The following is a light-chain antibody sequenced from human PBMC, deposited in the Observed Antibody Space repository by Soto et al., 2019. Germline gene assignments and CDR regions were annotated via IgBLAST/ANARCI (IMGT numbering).Light chain of an antibody. CDR1: SSNIGAGYA. Sequence: QSVLTQTPSVSGAPGQRVTISCTGSSSNIGAGYAVHWFQQLPGIAPKLLIFGNNNRPSGVPDRFSGSKSGTSASLAITGLQAEDEGDYYCQSFDRGPSGVYVFGTGTKVTI. CDR3: QSFDRGPSGVYV. V-gene: IGLV1-40*01. CDR2: GNN. J-gene: IGLJ1*01.